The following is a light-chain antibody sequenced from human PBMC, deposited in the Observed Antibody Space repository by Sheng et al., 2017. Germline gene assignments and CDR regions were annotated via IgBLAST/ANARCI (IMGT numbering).Light chain of an antibody. CDR1: QSVGSY. V-gene: IGKV3-11*01. Sequence: DIVLTQSPATLSLSPGERATLSCRASQSVGSYLAWYQQKPGQAPRLLIYDASNRATGVPARFSGSGSGTDFTLTISSLESEDFAVYYCQQRSNWPVTFGQGTKVEIK. CDR3: QQRSNWPVT. CDR2: DAS. J-gene: IGKJ1*01.